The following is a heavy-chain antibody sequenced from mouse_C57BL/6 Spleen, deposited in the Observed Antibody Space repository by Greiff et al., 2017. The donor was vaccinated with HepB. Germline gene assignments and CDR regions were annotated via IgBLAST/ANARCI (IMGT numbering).Heavy chain of an antibody. V-gene: IGHV1-15*01. CDR2: IDPETGGT. CDR1: GYTFTDYE. Sequence: VQLQQSGAELVRPGASVTLSCKASGYTFTDYEMHWVKQTPVHGLEWIGAIDPETGGTAYNQKFKGKAILTADKSSSTAYMELRSLTSEDSAVYYCTRECYGNYRYFDVWGTGTTVTVSS. CDR3: TRECYGNYRYFDV. D-gene: IGHD2-1*01. J-gene: IGHJ1*03.